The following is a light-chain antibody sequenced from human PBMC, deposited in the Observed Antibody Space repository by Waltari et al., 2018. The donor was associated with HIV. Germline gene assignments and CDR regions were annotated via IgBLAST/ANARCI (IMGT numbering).Light chain of an antibody. CDR1: RRDVGSYNL. Sequence: QSALTQPASVSGSPGKSITLPCTGTRRDVGSYNLVSWYQHHPGKAPKLMIYEVTKRPSGISDRFSGSKSGNTASLTISGLQAEDEADYYCCSYARSSTFYVFGTGTKVTVL. CDR3: CSYARSSTFYV. J-gene: IGLJ1*01. V-gene: IGLV2-23*02. CDR2: EVT.